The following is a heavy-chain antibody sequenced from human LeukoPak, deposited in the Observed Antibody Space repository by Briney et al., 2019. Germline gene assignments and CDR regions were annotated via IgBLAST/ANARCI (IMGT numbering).Heavy chain of an antibody. CDR1: GFTFSSYS. V-gene: IGHV3-48*02. J-gene: IGHJ4*02. CDR2: ILSSSTGM. Sequence: PGGSLRLSCAASGFTFSSYSMNWVRQAPGKGLEWISYILSSSTGMSYADSVKGRFTISRDNAKNSLYLQMSSLRDDDTAVYYCARDLHFAFDYWGRGTPVTVSS. CDR3: ARDLHFAFDY.